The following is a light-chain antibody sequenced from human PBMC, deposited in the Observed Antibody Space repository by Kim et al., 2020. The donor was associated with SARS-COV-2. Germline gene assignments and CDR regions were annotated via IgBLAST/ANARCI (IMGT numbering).Light chain of an antibody. CDR2: DVS. J-gene: IGLJ1*01. CDR3: CSYAGSYTYV. V-gene: IGLV2-11*01. Sequence: GQSVTISCTGTSSDVGGYNYVSWYQQHPGKAPTLMFYDVSKRPSGVPDRFSGSKSGNTASLTISGLQAEDEADYYCCSYAGSYTYVFGTGTKVTVL. CDR1: SSDVGGYNY.